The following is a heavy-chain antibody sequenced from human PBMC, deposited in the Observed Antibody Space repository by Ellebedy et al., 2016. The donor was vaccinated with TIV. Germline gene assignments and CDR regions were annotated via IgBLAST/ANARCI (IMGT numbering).Heavy chain of an antibody. Sequence: SETLSLTCTVTGGSISSGGYYWGWIRQPPGKGLEWVGSVYYSGRTSYNPSLESRVTISVDTSKNQFSLNLTSVSAADTAVYYCARDYNDYGHDPFDIWGQGTMVTVSS. D-gene: IGHD4-17*01. V-gene: IGHV4-39*07. CDR1: GGSISSGGYY. J-gene: IGHJ3*02. CDR2: VYYSGRT. CDR3: ARDYNDYGHDPFDI.